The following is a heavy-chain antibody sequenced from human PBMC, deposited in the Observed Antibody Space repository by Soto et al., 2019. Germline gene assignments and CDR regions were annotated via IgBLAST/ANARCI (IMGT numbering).Heavy chain of an antibody. D-gene: IGHD3-3*02. Sequence: AGGSLRLSCAASGFTFDDYGMSWVRQAPGKGLEWVSGINWNGGSTGYADSVKGRFTISRDNAKNSLYLQMNSLGAEDTALCYCGGEDSFLGWGGGYGMDVWGQGTTVTVSS. CDR1: GFTFDDYG. CDR2: INWNGGST. CDR3: GGEDSFLGWGGGYGMDV. V-gene: IGHV3-20*04. J-gene: IGHJ6*02.